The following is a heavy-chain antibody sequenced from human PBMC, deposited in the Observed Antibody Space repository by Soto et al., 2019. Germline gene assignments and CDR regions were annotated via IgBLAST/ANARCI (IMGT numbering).Heavy chain of an antibody. V-gene: IGHV4-31*03. CDR3: ARASAYYYYYGMDV. CDR1: GGSISSGGYY. CDR2: IYYSGST. Sequence: LSLTCTVSGGSISSGGYYWSWIRQHPGKGLEWIGYIYYSGSTYYNPSLKSRVTISVDTSKNQFSLKLSSVTAADTAVYYCARASAYYYYYGMDVWGQGTTVTVSS. J-gene: IGHJ6*02.